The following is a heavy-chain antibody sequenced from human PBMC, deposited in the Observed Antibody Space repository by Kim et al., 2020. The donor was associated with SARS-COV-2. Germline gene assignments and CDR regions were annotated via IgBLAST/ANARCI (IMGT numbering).Heavy chain of an antibody. CDR1: GFTFSSYN. CDR3: AIGFTGPPPHG. D-gene: IGHD2-8*02. Sequence: GGSLRLSCAXSGFTFSSYNMNWVRQAPGKGLEWISSISSTSTIDYADSVKGRFTISRDNAKHSLYLQMNSLRDEDTALYYCAIGFTGPPPHGWGQGTLVTVSS. CDR2: ISSTSTI. V-gene: IGHV3-48*02. J-gene: IGHJ4*02.